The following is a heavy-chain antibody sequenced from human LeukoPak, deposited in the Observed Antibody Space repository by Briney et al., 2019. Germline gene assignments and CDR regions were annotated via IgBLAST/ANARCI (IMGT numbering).Heavy chain of an antibody. CDR1: GFTFSNAW. CDR3: TTDSDYYDSSGYYQGNYFDY. CDR2: INSKTDGGTT. V-gene: IGHV3-15*01. D-gene: IGHD3-22*01. Sequence: GGSLRLSCAASGFTFSNAWMSWVRQAPGKGLEWVGRINSKTDGGTTDYAAPVKGRFTISRDDSKNTLYLQMNSLKTEDTAVYYCTTDSDYYDSSGYYQGNYFDYWGQGTLVTVSS. J-gene: IGHJ4*02.